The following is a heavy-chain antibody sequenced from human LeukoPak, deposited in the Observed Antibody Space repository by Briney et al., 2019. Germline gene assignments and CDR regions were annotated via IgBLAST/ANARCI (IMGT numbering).Heavy chain of an antibody. CDR1: GFTFSNAW. J-gene: IGHJ4*02. V-gene: IGHV3-15*01. CDR2: IRSKTDGGTT. CDR3: AKAPVTSCRGAYCYPFDS. D-gene: IGHD2-21*01. Sequence: GGSLRLSCAASGFTFSNAWMSWVRQAPGKGLEWVGRIRSKTDGGTTDYAAPVKGRFTISRDDSKTTVYLQMNSLRAEDAAVYFCAKAPVTSCRGAYCYPFDSWGQGTLVTVSS.